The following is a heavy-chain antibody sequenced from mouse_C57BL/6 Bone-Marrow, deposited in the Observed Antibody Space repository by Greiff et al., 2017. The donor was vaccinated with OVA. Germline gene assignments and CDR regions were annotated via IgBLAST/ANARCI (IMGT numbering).Heavy chain of an antibody. V-gene: IGHV6-3*01. CDR3: TGTGTLAY. D-gene: IGHD4-1*01. J-gene: IGHJ3*01. CDR2: IRLKSDNYAT. CDR1: GFTFSNYW. Sequence: EVKVIESGGGLVQPGGSMKLSCVASGFTFSNYWMNWVRQSPEKGLEWVAQIRLKSDNYATHYAESVKGRFTISRDDSKSSVYLQMNNVRAEDTGIYYCTGTGTLAYWGQGTLVTVSA.